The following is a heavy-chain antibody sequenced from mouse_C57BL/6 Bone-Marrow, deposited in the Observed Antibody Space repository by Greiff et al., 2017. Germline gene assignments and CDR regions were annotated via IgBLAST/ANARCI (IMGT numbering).Heavy chain of an antibody. D-gene: IGHD1-1*01. CDR2: IYPRSGNT. V-gene: IGHV1-81*01. CDR3: ARSGIYDGSSYWYFDV. CDR1: GYTFTSYG. Sequence: QVHVKQSGAELARPGASVKLSCKASGYTFTSYGISWVKQRTGQGLEWIGEIYPRSGNTYYNEKFKGKATLTADKSSSTAYMELRSLTSEDSAVYFCARSGIYDGSSYWYFDVWGTGTTVTVSS. J-gene: IGHJ1*03.